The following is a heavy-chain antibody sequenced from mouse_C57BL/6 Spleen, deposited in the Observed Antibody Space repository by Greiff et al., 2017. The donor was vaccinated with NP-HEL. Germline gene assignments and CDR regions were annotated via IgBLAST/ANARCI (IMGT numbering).Heavy chain of an antibody. V-gene: IGHV1-63*01. CDR2: IYPGGGYT. Sequence: VQVVESGAELVRPGTSVKMSCKASGYTFTNYWIGWTKQRPGHGLEWIGDIYPGGGYTNYTEKFKGKDTLTADKSSSTAYMQISSLTSEDSAIYYGARGGYYGSSTYYFDYWGQGTTLTVSS. J-gene: IGHJ2*01. CDR1: GYTFTNYW. D-gene: IGHD1-1*01. CDR3: ARGGYYGSSTYYFDY.